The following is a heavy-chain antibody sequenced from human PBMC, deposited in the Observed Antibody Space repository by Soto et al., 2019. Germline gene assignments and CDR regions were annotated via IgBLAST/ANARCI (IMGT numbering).Heavy chain of an antibody. CDR1: GFTFSDYY. CDR2: ISRSGSTI. CDR3: ASQPGELYHHPPNIY. Sequence: QVQLVESGGGLVKPGGSLRLSCAASGFTFSDYYMSWIRQAPGKGREWVSYISRSGSTIYYADSVKGRFTISRDNAKNSLYLQMNSLRAEDTAVYYCASQPGELYHHPPNIYWGQGTLVTVSS. D-gene: IGHD2-8*01. J-gene: IGHJ4*02. V-gene: IGHV3-11*01.